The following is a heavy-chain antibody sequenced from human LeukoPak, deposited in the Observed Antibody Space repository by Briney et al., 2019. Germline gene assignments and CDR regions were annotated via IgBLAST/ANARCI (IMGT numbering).Heavy chain of an antibody. D-gene: IGHD1-26*01. CDR1: GGSISSYY. CDR3: ASSSLWGATLDY. V-gene: IGHV4-59*01. J-gene: IGHJ4*02. Sequence: SETLSLTCTVSGGSISSYYWSWILQPPGKGLGWIGYIYYSGSTNYNPSLKSRVTISVDTSKNQFSLKLSSVTAADTAVYYCASSSLWGATLDYWGQGTLDTVSS. CDR2: IYYSGST.